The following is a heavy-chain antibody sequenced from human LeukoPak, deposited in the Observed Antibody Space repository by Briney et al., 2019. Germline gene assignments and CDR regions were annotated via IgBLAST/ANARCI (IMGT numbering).Heavy chain of an antibody. D-gene: IGHD1-26*01. CDR1: GFTFSIYE. J-gene: IGHJ4*02. CDR2: ISSIGTTI. V-gene: IGHV3-48*03. Sequence: PGGSLGLSCAASGFTFSIYEMNWVRQAPGKGLEWVSYISSIGTTIYYADSVKGRFTISRDNAKNSLYLQMNSLRAEDTAVYYCARGERGDYWGQGTLVTVSS. CDR3: ARGERGDY.